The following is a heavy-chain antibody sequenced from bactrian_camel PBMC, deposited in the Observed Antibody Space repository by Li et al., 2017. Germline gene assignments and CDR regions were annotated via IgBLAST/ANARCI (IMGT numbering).Heavy chain of an antibody. CDR2: ISAGGGST. V-gene: IGHV3S59*01. CDR1: GFDLSDGF. J-gene: IGHJ4*01. D-gene: IGHD6*01. CDR3: AADLRLGGRWYEPRKYNY. Sequence: DVQLVESGGGAVQAGGSLRLACKASGFDLSDGFMAWFRQTPGKQREGLAAISAGGGSTNFADFLKGRFIIYRDNKKNTLYLQMNNLQPEDTATYYCAADLRLGGRWYEPRKYNYWGQGTQVTVS.